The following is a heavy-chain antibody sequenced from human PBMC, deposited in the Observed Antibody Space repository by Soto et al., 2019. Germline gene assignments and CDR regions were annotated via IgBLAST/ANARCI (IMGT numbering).Heavy chain of an antibody. J-gene: IGHJ4*02. D-gene: IGHD3-22*01. CDR1: GGSISSGGYY. CDR3: ARGVYDSSGYYFFD. V-gene: IGHV4-31*03. Sequence: PSETLSLTCTVSGGSISSGGYYWSWIRQHPGKGLEWIGYIYYSGSTYYNPSLKSRVTISVDTSKNQFSLKLSSVTAADTAVYYCARGVYDSSGYYFFDWGQGTLVTVSS. CDR2: IYYSGST.